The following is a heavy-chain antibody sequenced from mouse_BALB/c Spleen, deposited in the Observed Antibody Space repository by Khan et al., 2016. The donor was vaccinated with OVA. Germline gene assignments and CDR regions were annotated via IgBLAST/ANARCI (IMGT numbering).Heavy chain of an antibody. CDR1: GFTFNDYY. CDR3: TRGYYGDPFAY. D-gene: IGHD2-13*01. Sequence: VQLKESGGGLVKPGGSLKLSCAASGFTFNDYYMYWVRQTPEKSLEWVATISDGENYISYPDNVKGRFTISRDTAKYNLYLQMSSLKAEDTAIYYCTRGYYGDPFAYWGHGTLVTVSA. CDR2: ISDGENYI. J-gene: IGHJ3*01. V-gene: IGHV5-4*02.